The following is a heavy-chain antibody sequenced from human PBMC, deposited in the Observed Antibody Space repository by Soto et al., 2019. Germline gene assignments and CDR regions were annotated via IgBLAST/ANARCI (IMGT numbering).Heavy chain of an antibody. CDR3: ARDPLVRGAGPFDY. J-gene: IGHJ4*02. CDR1: GGSFSGYY. V-gene: IGHV4-34*01. D-gene: IGHD3-10*01. Sequence: SETLSLTCAVYGGSFSGYYWSWIRQAPGKGLEWIGEINHSGSTNYNPSLKSRVIISVDTSKNQFSLKLSSVTAADTAVYYCARDPLVRGAGPFDYWGQGTLVTVSS. CDR2: INHSGST.